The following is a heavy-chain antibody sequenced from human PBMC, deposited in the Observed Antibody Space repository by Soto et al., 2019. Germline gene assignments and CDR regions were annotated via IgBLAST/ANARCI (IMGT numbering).Heavy chain of an antibody. J-gene: IGHJ4*02. CDR3: AKEGPAVAGPTYYFDY. CDR2: ISGSCGST. V-gene: IGHV3-23*01. Sequence: LRLSCAASGFTFSSYAMSWVRQAPWTGLEWVSAISGSCGSTYYADSVKGRFTISRDNSKNTLYLQMNSLRAEDTAVYYCAKEGPAVAGPTYYFDYWGQGTLVTVSS. CDR1: GFTFSSYA. D-gene: IGHD6-19*01.